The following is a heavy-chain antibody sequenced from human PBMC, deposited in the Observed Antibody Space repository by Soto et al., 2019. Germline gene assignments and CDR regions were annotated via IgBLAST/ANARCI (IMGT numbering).Heavy chain of an antibody. CDR1: GVSVSRGSYY. Sequence: PSETLSLTCTVSGVSVSRGSYYWTWIRQPPGKGLEWIGYVYYSGNTNYNTSLKSRVTISMDTAKNQFSLKLSSVTAADTAVYYCAREIMGGRNGMEVWGQGTTVT. D-gene: IGHD2-15*01. J-gene: IGHJ6*02. V-gene: IGHV4-61*01. CDR2: VYYSGNT. CDR3: AREIMGGRNGMEV.